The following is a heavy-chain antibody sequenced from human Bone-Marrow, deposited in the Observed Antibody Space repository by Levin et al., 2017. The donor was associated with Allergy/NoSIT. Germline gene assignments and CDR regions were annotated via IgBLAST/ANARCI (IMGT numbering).Heavy chain of an antibody. CDR3: VRGRTAMDL. J-gene: IGHJ6*02. CDR2: IREDGSER. Sequence: GGSLRLSCVASGFTFSRFSMSWIRQAPGKGLEWVGNIREDGSERYYVPSAMGRFTIRRDNTKNSVYLQMNSLTAEDTAVYYCVRGRTAMDLWGQGTTVTVSS. CDR1: GFTFSRFS. V-gene: IGHV3-7*01.